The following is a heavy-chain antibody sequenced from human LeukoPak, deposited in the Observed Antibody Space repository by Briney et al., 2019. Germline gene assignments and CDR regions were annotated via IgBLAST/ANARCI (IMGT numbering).Heavy chain of an antibody. J-gene: IGHJ4*02. V-gene: IGHV1-18*01. CDR2: ISAYNGNT. Sequence: ASVKVSCKASGYTFTSYAMNWVRQAPGQGLEWMGWISAYNGNTNYAQKLQGRVTMTTDTSTSTAYMELRSLRSDDTAVYYCARGNDILTGYYPDYFDYWGQGTLVTVSS. CDR1: GYTFTSYA. CDR3: ARGNDILTGYYPDYFDY. D-gene: IGHD3-9*01.